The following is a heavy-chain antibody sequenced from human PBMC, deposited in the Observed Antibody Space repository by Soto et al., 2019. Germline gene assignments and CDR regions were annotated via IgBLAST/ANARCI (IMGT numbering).Heavy chain of an antibody. D-gene: IGHD3-16*01. Sequence: ASVKVACKASGYTFTGYYMHWVRQAPGQGLEWMGWINPNSGGTNYAQKFQGWVTMTRDTSISTAYMELSRLRSDDTAVYYCASAQGDMIPYNWFDPWGQGTLVTLSS. CDR1: GYTFTGYY. J-gene: IGHJ5*02. CDR3: ASAQGDMIPYNWFDP. V-gene: IGHV1-2*04. CDR2: INPNSGGT.